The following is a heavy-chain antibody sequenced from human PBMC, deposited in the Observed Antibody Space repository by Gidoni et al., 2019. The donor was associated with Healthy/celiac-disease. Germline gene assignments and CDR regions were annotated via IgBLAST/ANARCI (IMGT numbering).Heavy chain of an antibody. CDR2: MRQDGSEK. Sequence: EVQLLESGGGLGQHGGSLRLSCAATGLTFSTSLMSWVRQAPGTGLEWVANMRQDGSEKYYVDSGKGRFTISRDNAKNSLYLQMNSLRAEDTAVYYCARAVGMATIRTFWFDPWGQGTLVTVSS. CDR3: ARAVGMATIRTFWFDP. CDR1: GLTFSTSL. V-gene: IGHV3-7*01. J-gene: IGHJ5*02. D-gene: IGHD5-12*01.